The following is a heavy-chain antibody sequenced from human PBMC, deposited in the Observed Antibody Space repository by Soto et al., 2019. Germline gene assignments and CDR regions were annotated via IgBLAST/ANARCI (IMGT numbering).Heavy chain of an antibody. Sequence: SETLSLTCTVSGGSISSGGYYWSWIRQHPGKGLEWIGYIYYSGSTYYNPSLKSRVTISVVTSKNQFSLKLSSVTAADTAVYYCARYRREAVAGYTLDNWGQGILVTVSS. CDR3: ARYRREAVAGYTLDN. V-gene: IGHV4-31*03. CDR2: IYYSGST. CDR1: GGSISSGGYY. D-gene: IGHD6-13*01. J-gene: IGHJ4*02.